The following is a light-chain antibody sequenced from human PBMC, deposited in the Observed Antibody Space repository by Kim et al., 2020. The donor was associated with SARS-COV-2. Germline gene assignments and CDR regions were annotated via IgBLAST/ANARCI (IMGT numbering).Light chain of an antibody. J-gene: IGKJ1*01. CDR1: QTIDTF. Sequence: DIQMTQSPSSLSASVGDRVTITCRASQTIDTFLNWYQQTPGKAPRLLIYAASSLQSGVPSRFSGSGSGTDFTLTITSLQPEDFATYYCQQSHSTPQTFGQGTKVDIK. CDR3: QQSHSTPQT. CDR2: AAS. V-gene: IGKV1-39*01.